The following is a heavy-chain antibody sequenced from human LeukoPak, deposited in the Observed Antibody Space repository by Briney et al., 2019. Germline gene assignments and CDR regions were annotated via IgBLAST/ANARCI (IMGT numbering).Heavy chain of an antibody. CDR1: GGSISSGGYY. CDR3: ASTSSGYYPTIDY. CDR2: IYYSGST. D-gene: IGHD3-22*01. V-gene: IGHV4-31*03. Sequence: SETLSLTCTVSGGSISSGGYYWSWIRQHPGKGLEWIGYIYYSGSTYYNPSLKSRVTISVDTSKNQFSLKLSSVTAADTAVYYCASTSSGYYPTIDYRGQGTLVTVSS. J-gene: IGHJ4*02.